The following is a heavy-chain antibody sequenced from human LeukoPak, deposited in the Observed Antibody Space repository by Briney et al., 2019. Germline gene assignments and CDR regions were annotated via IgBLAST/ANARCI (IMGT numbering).Heavy chain of an antibody. V-gene: IGHV3-66*01. Sequence: GGSLRLSCAASGFTFSSYAMSWVRQAPGQGLEWVSVIYNAGNTYYADSVEGRFTISRDISRTMLYLQMTSLRAEDTAVYYRARDVSGKSGYYYWGQGTLVTVPS. CDR1: GFTFSSYA. CDR3: ARDVSGKSGYYY. J-gene: IGHJ4*02. D-gene: IGHD3-22*01. CDR2: IYNAGNT.